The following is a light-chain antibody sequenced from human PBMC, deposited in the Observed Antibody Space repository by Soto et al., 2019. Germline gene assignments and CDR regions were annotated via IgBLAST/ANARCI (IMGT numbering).Light chain of an antibody. J-gene: IGLJ1*01. V-gene: IGLV2-11*01. CDR3: CSYAGSSLYV. CDR1: SGDVGGYDY. Sequence: QSALTQPRSVSGSPGQSVTISCTGTSGDVGGYDYVSWYQQHPGKAPKLMIYDVTKRPSGVPDRFSASKSGNTASLTISGLQAEDEADYYCCSYAGSSLYVFGTGTKLTVL. CDR2: DVT.